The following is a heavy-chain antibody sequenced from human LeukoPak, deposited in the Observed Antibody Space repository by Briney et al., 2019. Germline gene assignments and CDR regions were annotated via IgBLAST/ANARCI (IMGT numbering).Heavy chain of an antibody. CDR1: GGSISSYY. D-gene: IGHD4-23*01. V-gene: IGHV4-59*01. Sequence: SETLSLTCTVSGGSISSYYWSWIRQPPRKGLEWIGYIYYSGSTNYNPSLKSRVTISVDTSKNQFSLKLSSVTAADTAVYYCARGATTVVTPILFYYYYYMDVWGKGTTVTISS. CDR3: ARGATTVVTPILFYYYYYMDV. J-gene: IGHJ6*03. CDR2: IYYSGST.